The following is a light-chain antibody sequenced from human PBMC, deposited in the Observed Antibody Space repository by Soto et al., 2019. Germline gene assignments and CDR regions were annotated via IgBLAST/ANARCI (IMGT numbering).Light chain of an antibody. Sequence: QSVLTQPPSVSGAPGQRITISCTGNTSNIGAGYDVHWYQQLPGAAPRLLISSHNNRPSGVADRFFGSKSGTSASLTIIGLRAEDEGEYYCQCYGRSLSRSGVFGGGTKLTVL. CDR1: TSNIGAGYD. CDR2: SHN. J-gene: IGLJ3*02. CDR3: QCYGRSLSRSGV. V-gene: IGLV1-40*01.